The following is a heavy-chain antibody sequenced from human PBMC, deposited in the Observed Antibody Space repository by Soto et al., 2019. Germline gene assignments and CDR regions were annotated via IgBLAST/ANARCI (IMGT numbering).Heavy chain of an antibody. D-gene: IGHD4-4*01. CDR2: IYPGDSDT. J-gene: IGHJ5*02. Sequence: EVQLVQSGAEVKKPGESLKISCKGSGYSFASYWIGWVRQMPEKGLEWMAIIYPGDSDTRYSPSFQGQVTVSADKSISTAYLQWSGLKASDTAMYYCARQKGITTRGWFDPWGQGTLVTVSS. V-gene: IGHV5-51*01. CDR3: ARQKGITTRGWFDP. CDR1: GYSFASYW.